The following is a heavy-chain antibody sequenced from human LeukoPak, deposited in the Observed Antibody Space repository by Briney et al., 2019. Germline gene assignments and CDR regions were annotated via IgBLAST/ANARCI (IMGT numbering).Heavy chain of an antibody. CDR3: AKSARGGYCTNGVCYSYY. Sequence: GGSLRLSCAASGFTFSSYAMSWVRQAPGKGLEWVSAISGSGGSTYYADSVKGRFTISRDNSKNTLYLQMNSLRAEDTAVYYCAKSARGGYCTNGVCYSYYWGQGILVTVSS. CDR1: GFTFSSYA. CDR2: ISGSGGST. J-gene: IGHJ4*02. V-gene: IGHV3-23*01. D-gene: IGHD2-8*01.